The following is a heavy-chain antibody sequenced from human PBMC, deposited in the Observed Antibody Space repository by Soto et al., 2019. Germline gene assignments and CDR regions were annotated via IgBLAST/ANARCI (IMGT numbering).Heavy chain of an antibody. V-gene: IGHV3-23*01. CDR2: ISGSGGST. J-gene: IGHJ4*02. Sequence: GGSLRLSCAASGFTFSSYAMSWVRLAPGKGLEWVSAISGSGGSTYYADSVKGRFTISRDNSKNTLYLQMNSLRAEDTAVYYCAKNQNPGSCSSTSCWLYFDYWGQGTLVTVSS. D-gene: IGHD2-2*01. CDR3: AKNQNPGSCSSTSCWLYFDY. CDR1: GFTFSSYA.